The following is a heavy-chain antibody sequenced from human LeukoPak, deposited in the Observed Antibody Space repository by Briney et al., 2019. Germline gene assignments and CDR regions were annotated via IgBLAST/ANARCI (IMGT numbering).Heavy chain of an antibody. J-gene: IGHJ4*02. V-gene: IGHV4-4*07. CDR2: VYTTGNT. D-gene: IGHD5-24*01. Sequence: SDTLSLTCTVSXGSISNYYWSWIRQPAGKGLEWIGRVYTTGNTNYNPSLKSRVTMSADTSNNQFSLKLSSVTAADTAVYYCARESSLDGYPYYFDYWGQGTLVTVSS. CDR1: XGSISNYY. CDR3: ARESSLDGYPYYFDY.